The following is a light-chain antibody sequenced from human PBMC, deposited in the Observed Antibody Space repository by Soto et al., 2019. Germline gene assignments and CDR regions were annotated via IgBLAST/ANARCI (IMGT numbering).Light chain of an antibody. J-gene: IGKJ1*01. V-gene: IGKV1-5*01. Sequence: DIQMTQSPSTLSASVGDRVTIRCRSSQSISSWLAWYQQKPGKAPKLLIYDASSLESGVTSRFSGSGSGTEFTLTISSLQPDDFATYYCQQYNSYSWTFGQGTKVDIK. CDR1: QSISSW. CDR3: QQYNSYSWT. CDR2: DAS.